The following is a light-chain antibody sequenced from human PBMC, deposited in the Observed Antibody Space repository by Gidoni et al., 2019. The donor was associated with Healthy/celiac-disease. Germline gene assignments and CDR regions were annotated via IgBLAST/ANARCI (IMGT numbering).Light chain of an antibody. Sequence: DIQMTQSPSTLSASVGDRVTITGRASQSISSWLAWYQQKPGKAPKLLIYKASSLESGVPSRFSGIGSGTEFTLTISSLQPDDFATYYCQQYNSYSLTFGQGTKVEIK. CDR1: QSISSW. J-gene: IGKJ1*01. CDR2: KAS. V-gene: IGKV1-5*03. CDR3: QQYNSYSLT.